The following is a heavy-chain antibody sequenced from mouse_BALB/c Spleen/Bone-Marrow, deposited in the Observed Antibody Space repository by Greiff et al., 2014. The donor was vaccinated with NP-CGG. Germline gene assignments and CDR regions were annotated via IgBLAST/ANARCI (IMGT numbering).Heavy chain of an antibody. CDR2: IWGGGST. Sequence: VKLMESGPGLVAPSQSLSITCTVSGFSLTDYGVSWIRQPPGKGLEWLGVIWGGGSTYYNSSLKSRLSISKDNSKSQVFLKMNNLQTDDTAMYYRAKHTLRYYAMDYWGQGTSVTVSS. D-gene: IGHD1-1*01. J-gene: IGHJ4*01. V-gene: IGHV2-6-5*01. CDR3: AKHTLRYYAMDY. CDR1: GFSLTDYG.